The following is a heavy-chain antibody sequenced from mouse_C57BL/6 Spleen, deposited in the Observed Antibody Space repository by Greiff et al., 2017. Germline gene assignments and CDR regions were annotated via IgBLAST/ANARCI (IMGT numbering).Heavy chain of an antibody. V-gene: IGHV3-6*01. Sequence: EVQLQESGPGLVKPSQSLSLTCSVTGYSITSCYYWNWLRQFPGNTLEWMGYISYDGSNNYNPSLKNRISITRDTSKNQYFLKLNSVTTEDTATYYCATYDYDGGSSYYFDYWGQGTTLTVSS. J-gene: IGHJ2*01. D-gene: IGHD2-4*01. CDR2: ISYDGSN. CDR1: GYSITSCYY. CDR3: ATYDYDGGSSYYFDY.